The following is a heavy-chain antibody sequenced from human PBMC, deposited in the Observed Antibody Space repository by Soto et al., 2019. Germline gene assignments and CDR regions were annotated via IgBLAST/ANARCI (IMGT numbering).Heavy chain of an antibody. D-gene: IGHD3-10*01. CDR2: INPSGGST. J-gene: IGHJ6*02. CDR3: ARDLFQTVLLWFGESYYYYGMDV. CDR1: GYTFTSYY. Sequence: GASVKVSCKASGYTFTSYYMHWVRQAPGQGLEWMGIINPSGGSTSYAQKFQGRVTMTRDTSTSTVYMELSSLRSEDTAVYYCARDLFQTVLLWFGESYYYYGMDVWGQGTTVTVSS. V-gene: IGHV1-46*01.